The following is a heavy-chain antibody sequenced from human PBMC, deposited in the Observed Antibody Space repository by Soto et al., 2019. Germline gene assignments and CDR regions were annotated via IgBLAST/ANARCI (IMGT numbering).Heavy chain of an antibody. CDR1: GYTFTGYY. Sequence: ASVKVSCKASGYTFTGYYMHWVRQAPGQGLEWMGWSDPNSGGTNYAQKFQGWVTMTRDTSISTAYMELSRLRSDDTAVYYCARLEAAPRWGSIDYGGEGTLVSVP. D-gene: IGHD2-21*01. V-gene: IGHV1-2*04. CDR3: ARLEAAPRWGSIDY. CDR2: SDPNSGGT. J-gene: IGHJ4*02.